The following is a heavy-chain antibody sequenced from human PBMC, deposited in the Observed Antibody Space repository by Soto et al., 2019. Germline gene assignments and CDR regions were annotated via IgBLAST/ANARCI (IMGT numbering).Heavy chain of an antibody. J-gene: IGHJ5*02. D-gene: IGHD4-4*01. V-gene: IGHV4-30-4*01. Sequence: KPSETLSLTCTVSGGSISTEDFFWTWIRQPPGKGLEWVGNIYFSGRTFCNPSLRGRISISMDTSTNQFSLKLTSVTAADTAVYFCARYSGLQYHEHWNNWLDPWGQGTLVTVSS. CDR2: IYFSGRT. CDR3: ARYSGLQYHEHWNNWLDP. CDR1: GGSISTEDFF.